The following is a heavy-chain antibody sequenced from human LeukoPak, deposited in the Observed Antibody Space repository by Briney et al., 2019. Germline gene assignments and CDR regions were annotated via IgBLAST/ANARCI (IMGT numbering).Heavy chain of an antibody. J-gene: IGHJ5*02. Sequence: GGSLRLSCAASGYTFTNYWMHWVRQAPGQGLVWVSRINTDGTNTIYADSVRGRFTVSRDNAKNTLYLQMDSLRAEDTAVYYCARDRGINWFDPWGQGTLVAVSS. CDR1: GYTFTNYW. CDR2: INTDGTNT. CDR3: ARDRGINWFDP. D-gene: IGHD3-16*01. V-gene: IGHV3-74*01.